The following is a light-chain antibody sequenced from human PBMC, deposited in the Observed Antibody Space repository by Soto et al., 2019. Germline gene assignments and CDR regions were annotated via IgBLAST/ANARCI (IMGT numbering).Light chain of an antibody. V-gene: IGLV2-14*01. Sequence: QSALTQPASVSGSPGQSITISCTGTSSDVGGYKYVSWYQQHPGKAPKFMIYEVTNRPSGLSNRFSGSTSGNTASLTISGLQAEDEADYYCSSYTSSSTLRVFGGGTKLTVL. CDR2: EVT. CDR1: SSDVGGYKY. J-gene: IGLJ3*02. CDR3: SSYTSSSTLRV.